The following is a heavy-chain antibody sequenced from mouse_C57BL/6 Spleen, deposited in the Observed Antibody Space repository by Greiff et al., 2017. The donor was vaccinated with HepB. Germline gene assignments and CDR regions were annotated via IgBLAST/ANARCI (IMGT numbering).Heavy chain of an antibody. CDR3: ARQGGYGNLYYAMDY. CDR1: GFSLTSYG. Sequence: VKVVESGPGLVAPSQSLSITCTVSGFSLTSYGVHWVRQPPGKGLEWLVVIWSDGSTTYNSALKSRLSISKDNSKSQVFVKMNSLQTDDTAMYYCARQGGYGNLYYAMDYWGQGTSVTVSS. V-gene: IGHV2-6-1*01. J-gene: IGHJ4*01. D-gene: IGHD2-10*02. CDR2: IWSDGST.